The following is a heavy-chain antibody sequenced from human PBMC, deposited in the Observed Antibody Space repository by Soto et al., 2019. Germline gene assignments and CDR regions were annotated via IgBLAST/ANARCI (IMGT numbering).Heavy chain of an antibody. Sequence: SPTLSLTCAISGDSVSSNSAAWNWIRQSPSRGLEWLGRTYYRSKWYNDYAVSLQSRIPINPATSKHQFSLQLNSVTPEDTAVYYCARDWGITLVRGVYYFDYWGQGTLVTVSS. D-gene: IGHD3-10*01. CDR3: ARDWGITLVRGVYYFDY. J-gene: IGHJ4*02. CDR2: TYYRSKWYN. V-gene: IGHV6-1*01. CDR1: GDSVSSNSAA.